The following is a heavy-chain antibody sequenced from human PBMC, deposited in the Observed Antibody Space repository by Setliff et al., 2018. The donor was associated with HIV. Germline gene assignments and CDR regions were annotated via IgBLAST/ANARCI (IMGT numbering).Heavy chain of an antibody. Sequence: PGGSLRLSCESSGFTFNNYWMSWIRQAPGKRPEWVANIKGDGSETYYVDSVKGRFTISRDNAKNSLYLQMNSLRVEDTAVYYCARPSDQWGQGALVTVSS. CDR1: GFTFNNYW. CDR2: IKGDGSET. J-gene: IGHJ4*02. CDR3: ARPSDQ. V-gene: IGHV3-7*01.